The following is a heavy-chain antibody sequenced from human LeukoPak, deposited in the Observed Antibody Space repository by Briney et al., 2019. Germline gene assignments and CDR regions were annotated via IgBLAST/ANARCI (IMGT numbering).Heavy chain of an antibody. CDR3: VRTKGYFDL. V-gene: IGHV4-4*07. D-gene: IGHD2-8*01. CDR2: IYSSGST. CDR1: GGSISSYY. J-gene: IGHJ2*01. Sequence: SETLSLTCTVSGGSISSYYWMWIRQPAGKGLEWIGRIYSSGSTNYNPSLKSRVTMSVDTSKNQFPPKLTSVTAADTAVYYCVRTKGYFDLWGRGTLVTVSS.